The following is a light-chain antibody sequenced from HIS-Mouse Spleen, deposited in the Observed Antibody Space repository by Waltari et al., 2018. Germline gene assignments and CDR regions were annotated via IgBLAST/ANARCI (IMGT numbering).Light chain of an antibody. CDR2: EDS. V-gene: IGLV3-21*03. Sequence: SYVLTHPPSVSVAPGKTARITCGGNNIGSKSVHWYQQKPGQAPLLVVYEDSDRPSGFPERFSGSNSGNTATLTISRVEAGDEADYYCQVWDSSSDHVVFGGGTKLTVL. CDR1: NIGSKS. J-gene: IGLJ2*01. CDR3: QVWDSSSDHVV.